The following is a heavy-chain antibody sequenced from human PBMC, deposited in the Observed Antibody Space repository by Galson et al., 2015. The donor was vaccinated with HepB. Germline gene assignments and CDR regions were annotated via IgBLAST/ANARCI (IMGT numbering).Heavy chain of an antibody. D-gene: IGHD1-26*01. CDR2: ISISGATI. Sequence: SLRLSCAASGFSFSDYYMTWIRQAPGKGLEWLSYISISGATIYYADSVRGRFTISRDNAKNSLYLQMNSLKAEDTAMYYCARDDVGGSYFEYWGQGTLVTVSS. CDR1: GFSFSDYY. V-gene: IGHV3-11*01. CDR3: ARDDVGGSYFEY. J-gene: IGHJ4*02.